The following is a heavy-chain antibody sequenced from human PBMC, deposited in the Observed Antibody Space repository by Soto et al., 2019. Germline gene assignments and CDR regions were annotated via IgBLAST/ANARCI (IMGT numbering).Heavy chain of an antibody. CDR2: INQDGSDK. CDR1: GFTFSNYW. Sequence: SLRLSCAASGFTFSNYWMSWVRQTPGKGLEWVANINQDGSDKYYVDSVKGRFTISRDNAGKSLYLQMNSLRADDTAVYYCASLPGYNKGGTVFDCWGQGTQVTVSS. V-gene: IGHV3-7*01. J-gene: IGHJ4*02. D-gene: IGHD5-12*01. CDR3: ASLPGYNKGGTVFDC.